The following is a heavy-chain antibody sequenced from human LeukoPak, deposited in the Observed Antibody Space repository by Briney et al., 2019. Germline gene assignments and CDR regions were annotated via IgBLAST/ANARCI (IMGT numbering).Heavy chain of an antibody. J-gene: IGHJ4*02. CDR2: IRSKANSYAT. CDR3: TSPGYCSSTSFYTFDY. CDR1: GFTFSGSA. V-gene: IGHV3-73*01. D-gene: IGHD2-2*01. Sequence: RGSLKLSCAASGFTFSGSAMHWVRQASGKGLEWAGRIRSKANSYATAYAASVKGRFTISRDDSKNTAYLQMNSLKTEDTAVYYCTSPGYCSSTSFYTFDYWGQGTLVTVSS.